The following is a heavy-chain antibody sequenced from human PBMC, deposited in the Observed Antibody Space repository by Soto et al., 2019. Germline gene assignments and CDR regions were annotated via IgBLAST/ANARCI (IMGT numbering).Heavy chain of an antibody. CDR2: IDASGST. D-gene: IGHD3-3*01. V-gene: IGHV4-4*07. CDR3: ARGGHDFWSGPFDY. J-gene: IGHJ4*02. CDR1: DGSISTYY. Sequence: SETLSLTCTVSDGSISTYYCNWIRQPAGKGLEWIGRIDASGSTDYDPSLKSRVTMSVDTSKNQFSLRLSSVTAADTAVYYCARGGHDFWSGPFDYWGQGAQVTVSS.